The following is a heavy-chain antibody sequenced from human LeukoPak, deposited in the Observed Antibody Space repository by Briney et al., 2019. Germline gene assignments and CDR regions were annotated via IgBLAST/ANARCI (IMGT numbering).Heavy chain of an antibody. J-gene: IGHJ4*02. CDR3: ARLVWDIAAAGLDY. CDR1: GGSISSSSYY. V-gene: IGHV4-39*01. Sequence: PSETLSLTCTVSGGSISSSSYYWGWIRQPPGKGLEWIGSIYYSGSTYYNPSLKSRVTISVDTSKNQFSLKLSSVTAADTAVYYCARLVWDIAAAGLDYRGQGTLVTVSS. D-gene: IGHD6-13*01. CDR2: IYYSGST.